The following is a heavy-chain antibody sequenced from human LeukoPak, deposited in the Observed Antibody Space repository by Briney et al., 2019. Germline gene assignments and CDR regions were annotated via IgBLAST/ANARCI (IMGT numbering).Heavy chain of an antibody. V-gene: IGHV4-38-2*02. J-gene: IGHJ6*03. CDR3: ARGSRRGWHYYYYMDV. Sequence: SETLSLTCTVSGYSISSGYYWGWIRQPPGKGLEWIGSIYHSGSTYYNPSLKSRVTISVDRSKNQFSLKLSSVTAADTAVYYCARGSRRGWHYYYYMDVWGKGTTVTVSS. D-gene: IGHD6-19*01. CDR2: IYHSGST. CDR1: GYSISSGYY.